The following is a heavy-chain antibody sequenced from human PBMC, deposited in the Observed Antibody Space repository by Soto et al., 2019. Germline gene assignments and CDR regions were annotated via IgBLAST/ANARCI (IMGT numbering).Heavy chain of an antibody. CDR1: GYTFTSYG. D-gene: IGHD3-10*02. Sequence: ASVKVSCRASGYTFTSYGISWVRQAPGQGLEWMGWISAYNGNTNYAQKLQGRVTMTTDTSTSTAYMELRSLRSDDTAVYYCGREGGRITVYLPGSSHYYGMDVWGQGTTVTVSS. CDR3: GREGGRITVYLPGSSHYYGMDV. J-gene: IGHJ6*02. V-gene: IGHV1-18*01. CDR2: ISAYNGNT.